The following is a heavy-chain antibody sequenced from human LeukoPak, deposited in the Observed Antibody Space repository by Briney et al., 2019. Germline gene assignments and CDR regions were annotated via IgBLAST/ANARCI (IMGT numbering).Heavy chain of an antibody. V-gene: IGHV3-74*01. CDR1: GFTFSSYW. CDR2: INSDGSST. Sequence: GGSLRLSCAASGFTFSSYWMHWVRQAPGKGLVWVSRINSDGSSTSYADSVKGRFTISRDNAKNTLYLQMNSLRAEDTAVYYCASRDAYKFSFDYWGQGTLVTVSS. CDR3: ASRDAYKFSFDY. J-gene: IGHJ4*02. D-gene: IGHD5-24*01.